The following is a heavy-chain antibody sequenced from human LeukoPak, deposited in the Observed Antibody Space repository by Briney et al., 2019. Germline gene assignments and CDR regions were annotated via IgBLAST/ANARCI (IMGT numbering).Heavy chain of an antibody. CDR2: ISYDGSNK. J-gene: IGHJ4*02. CDR1: GFTFSSYG. CDR3: ANSFGMARGPTPLDY. Sequence: QPGGSLRLSCAASGFTFSSYGMHWVRQAPGKGLEWVAVISYDGSNKYYADSVKGRFTISRDNSKNTLYLQMNSLRAEDTAVYYCANSFGMARGPTPLDYWGQGTLVTVSS. V-gene: IGHV3-30*18. D-gene: IGHD3-10*01.